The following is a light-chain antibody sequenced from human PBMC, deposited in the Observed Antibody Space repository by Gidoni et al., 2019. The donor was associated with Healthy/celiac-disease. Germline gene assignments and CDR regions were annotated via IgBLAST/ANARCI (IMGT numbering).Light chain of an antibody. CDR1: SSDVGGYNY. J-gene: IGLJ2*01. V-gene: IGLV2-14*01. CDR3: SSYTSSSTLV. Sequence: QSALTQPASVSGSPGQSITISCTGTSSDVGGYNYVSWYQQHPGKAPNLMIYDVSNRPSGVSNRFSGSKSGNTASLTISVLQAEDEADYYCSSYTSSSTLVFGGGTKLTVL. CDR2: DVS.